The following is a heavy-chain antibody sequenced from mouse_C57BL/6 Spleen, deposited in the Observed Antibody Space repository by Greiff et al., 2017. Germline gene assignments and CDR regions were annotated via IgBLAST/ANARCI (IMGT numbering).Heavy chain of an antibody. Sequence: VQLQQSGTVLARPGASVKMSCKTSGYTFTSYWMHWVKQRPGQGLEWIGAIYPGNSDTSYNQKFKGKAKLTAVTSASTAYMEHSSLTNEDSAVYYCTRKGITTVVAGDWFAYWGQGTLVTVSA. CDR1: GYTFTSYW. D-gene: IGHD1-1*01. V-gene: IGHV1-5*01. CDR2: IYPGNSDT. J-gene: IGHJ3*01. CDR3: TRKGITTVVAGDWFAY.